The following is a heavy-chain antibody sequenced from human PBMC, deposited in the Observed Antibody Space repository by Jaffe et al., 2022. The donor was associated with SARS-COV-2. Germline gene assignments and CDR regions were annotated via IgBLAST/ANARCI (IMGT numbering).Heavy chain of an antibody. V-gene: IGHV3-30*04. CDR2: ISFDGNNK. CDR1: GFTFSTYA. J-gene: IGHJ4*02. Sequence: QVQLVESGGGVVQPGGSPRLSCAASGFTFSTYALHWVRQAPGKGLEWVAVISFDGNNKYYAESVKGRFTISRDNSKNTLYLQMNSLRTDDTAVYYCASATSYVWGSPAYWGQGTLVTVSS. D-gene: IGHD3-16*01. CDR3: ASATSYVWGSPAY.